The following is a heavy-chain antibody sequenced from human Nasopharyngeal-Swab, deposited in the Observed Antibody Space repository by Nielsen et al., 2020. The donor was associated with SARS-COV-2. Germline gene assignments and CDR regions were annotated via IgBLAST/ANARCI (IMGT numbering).Heavy chain of an antibody. CDR3: ARSSGGYWYFDL. CDR2: ISWNSGSV. J-gene: IGHJ2*01. CDR1: GFTFDDYA. D-gene: IGHD6-19*01. V-gene: IGHV3-9*01. Sequence: SLKISCVASGFTFDDYAMHWVRQAPGKGLEWVSGISWNSGSVHYADSVKGRFTISRDNSKNTLYLQMNSLRAEDTAVYYCARSSGGYWYFDLWGRGTLVTVSS.